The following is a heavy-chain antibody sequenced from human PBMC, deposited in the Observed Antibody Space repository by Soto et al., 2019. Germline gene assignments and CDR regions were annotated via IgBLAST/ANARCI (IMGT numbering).Heavy chain of an antibody. V-gene: IGHV4-39*01. Sequence: QLQLQESGPGLVKPSETLSLTCTVSGGSISSSSYYWGWIRQPPGKGLEWIGSIYYSGSTYYNPSLKSRVTISVDTSKNQFSLKLSSVTAADTAVYYCARQGGTVASIDPPGYWGQGTLVTVSS. D-gene: IGHD6-19*01. J-gene: IGHJ4*02. CDR3: ARQGGTVASIDPPGY. CDR2: IYYSGST. CDR1: GGSISSSSYY.